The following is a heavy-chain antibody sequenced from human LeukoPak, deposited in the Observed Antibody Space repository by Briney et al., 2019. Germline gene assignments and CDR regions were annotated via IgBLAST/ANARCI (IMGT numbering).Heavy chain of an antibody. Sequence: ASVRVSCKAFGYTFTGYWMHWVRQAPGQGPEWMGVISPSGGSTIYAQKFKGRVTLTRDMSTSTDYLELSSLRSEDTAVYYCARDRNSGTYIVSSDYWGQGSLVTVSS. D-gene: IGHD1-26*01. CDR1: GYTFTGYW. CDR3: ARDRNSGTYIVSSDY. CDR2: ISPSGGST. J-gene: IGHJ4*02. V-gene: IGHV1-46*01.